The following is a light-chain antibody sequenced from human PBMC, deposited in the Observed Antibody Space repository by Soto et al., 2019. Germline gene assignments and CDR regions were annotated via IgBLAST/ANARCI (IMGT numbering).Light chain of an antibody. CDR2: VGTGGIVG. CDR1: SGYSNYK. CDR3: GAGHGSGRV. Sequence: QPVLTQPPSASASLGASVTLTCTLSSGYSNYKVDWYQQRPGKGPRFVMRVGTGGIVGSKGDGIPYRVSVLGSGLNRYLTMKNIQEEDESDYHCGAGHGSGRVFGGGTKLTVL. J-gene: IGLJ2*01. V-gene: IGLV9-49*01.